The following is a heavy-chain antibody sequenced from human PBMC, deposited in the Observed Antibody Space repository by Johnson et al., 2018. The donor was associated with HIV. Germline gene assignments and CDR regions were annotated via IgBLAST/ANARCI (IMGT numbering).Heavy chain of an antibody. J-gene: IGHJ3*02. Sequence: VQLVESGGGLVQPGGSLRLSCAASGFTFSYAWMNWVRQAPGKGLEWVGRIKSKNDGETVDYAAPVICRFTIPRDESKNTLYLNMNSLKSEDTAVYYCNTEVMEWELQDGWTRAFDIWDQGTVVSVSS. CDR1: GFTFSYAW. CDR3: NTEVMEWELQDGWTRAFDI. CDR2: IKSKNDGETV. V-gene: IGHV3-15*01. D-gene: IGHD1-26*01.